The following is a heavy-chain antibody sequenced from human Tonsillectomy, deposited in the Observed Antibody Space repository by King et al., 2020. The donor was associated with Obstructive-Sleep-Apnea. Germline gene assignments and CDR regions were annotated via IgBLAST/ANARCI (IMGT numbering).Heavy chain of an antibody. D-gene: IGHD3-10*01. V-gene: IGHV3-33*01. J-gene: IGHJ4*02. CDR2: IWYDGSNK. CDR3: ARGYHTYGSGSYAYFDY. CDR1: GFIISSYG. Sequence: VQLVESGGGVVQPGRSLRLSCAASGFIISSYGMHWVRPAPGKGLEWVAVIWYDGSNKYYADSVKGRFTISRDNSKNTLYLQMNSLRAEDTAVYYCARGYHTYGSGSYAYFDYWGQGTLVTVSS.